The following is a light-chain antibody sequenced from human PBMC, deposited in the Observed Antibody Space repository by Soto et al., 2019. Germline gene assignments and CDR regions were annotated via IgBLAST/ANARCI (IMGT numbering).Light chain of an antibody. CDR3: QQYDNLPLP. J-gene: IGKJ4*01. V-gene: IGKV1-33*01. CDR1: QDISNY. Sequence: DIQMTQSPSSLSASVGDRVTITCQASQDISNYLTWYQQKPGKAPKLLIYAAPNLETGDPSRFSESPSGPDLAFTISRLHPEDIVTYYCQQYDNLPLPFGGDTKVEIK. CDR2: AAP.